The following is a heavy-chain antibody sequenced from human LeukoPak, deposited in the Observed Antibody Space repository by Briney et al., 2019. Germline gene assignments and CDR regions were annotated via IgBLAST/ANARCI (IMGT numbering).Heavy chain of an antibody. D-gene: IGHD3-22*01. J-gene: IGHJ4*02. CDR2: INHSGST. V-gene: IGHV4-34*01. Sequence: SETLSLTCAVYGGSFSGYYWSWIRQPPGKGLEWIGEINHSGSTNYNPSLKSRVTISVDTSKNQFSLKLSSVTAADTAVYYWARGKGSSGYYNFDYWGQGTLVTVSS. CDR1: GGSFSGYY. CDR3: ARGKGSSGYYNFDY.